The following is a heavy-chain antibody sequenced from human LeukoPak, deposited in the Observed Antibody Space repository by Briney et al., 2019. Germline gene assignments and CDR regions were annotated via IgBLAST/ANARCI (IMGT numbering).Heavy chain of an antibody. J-gene: IGHJ4*02. D-gene: IGHD3-22*01. Sequence: PSETLSLTCTVSGGSISSSSYYWGWIRQPPGKGLEWIGSIYYSGSTYCNPSLKSRVTISVDTSKNQFSLKLSSVTAADTAVYYCARQGYDSSGNALDYWGQGTLVTVSS. V-gene: IGHV4-39*01. CDR2: IYYSGST. CDR1: GGSISSSSYY. CDR3: ARQGYDSSGNALDY.